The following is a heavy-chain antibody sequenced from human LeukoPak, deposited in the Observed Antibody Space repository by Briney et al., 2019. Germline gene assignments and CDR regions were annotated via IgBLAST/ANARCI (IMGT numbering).Heavy chain of an antibody. V-gene: IGHV1-2*02. D-gene: IGHD3-22*01. J-gene: IGHJ3*02. Sequence: ASVKVSCKASGYTFTGYYMHWVRQAPGQGLEWMGWINPNSGGTNYAQRFQGRVTMTRDTSMSTAYMELSRLRSDDSAVYYCARYFYDSSGSSSDAFDIWGQETMVTVSS. CDR1: GYTFTGYY. CDR3: ARYFYDSSGSSSDAFDI. CDR2: INPNSGGT.